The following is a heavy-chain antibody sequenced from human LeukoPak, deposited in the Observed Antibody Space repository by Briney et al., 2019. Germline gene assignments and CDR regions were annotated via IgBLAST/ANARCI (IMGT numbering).Heavy chain of an antibody. J-gene: IGHJ3*01. Sequence: GASVKVSCKASGYTFTSYYMHWVRQAPGQGLEWMGIINPSGGSTSYAQKFQGRVTMTRDTSTRTVYMELSSLRSEDTAVYYCAGEWELNAFDVWGQGTMVTVSS. CDR3: AGEWELNAFDV. CDR1: GYTFTSYY. CDR2: INPSGGST. D-gene: IGHD1-26*01. V-gene: IGHV1-46*03.